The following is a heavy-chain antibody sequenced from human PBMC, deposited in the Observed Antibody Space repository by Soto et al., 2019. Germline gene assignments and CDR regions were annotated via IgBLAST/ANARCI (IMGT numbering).Heavy chain of an antibody. CDR2: ISGSGDSI. V-gene: IGHV3-23*01. CDR3: AKDRPYYESSDSPLGAFDI. D-gene: IGHD3-22*01. J-gene: IGHJ3*02. CDR1: GFTFSTYA. Sequence: VGSLRLSCAASGFTFSTYAMTWVRQAPGKGLEWVSSISGSGDSIYYADSVKGRFTISRDNSNNTLYLQMNSLRAEDTAVYYCAKDRPYYESSDSPLGAFDIWAQGTMVTVSS.